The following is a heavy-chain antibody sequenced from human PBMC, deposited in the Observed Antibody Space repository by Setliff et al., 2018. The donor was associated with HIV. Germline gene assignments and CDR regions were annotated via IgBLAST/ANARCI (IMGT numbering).Heavy chain of an antibody. J-gene: IGHJ5*02. D-gene: IGHD2-15*01. V-gene: IGHV4-31*11. Sequence: SETLSLTCAVSGDSISSGGFYCNWFRQYPEKGLEWIGWIHYSGRTNFNPSLRSRATISFDTSKNQFSLNLTSVTAADTAVYYCARAPFRGGSFGWFDPWGQGTLVTV. CDR3: ARAPFRGGSFGWFDP. CDR2: IHYSGRT. CDR1: GDSISSGGFY.